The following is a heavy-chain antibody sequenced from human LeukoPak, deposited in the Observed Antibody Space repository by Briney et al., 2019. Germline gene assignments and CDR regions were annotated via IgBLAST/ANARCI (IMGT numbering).Heavy chain of an antibody. CDR3: ARDWPEQWLDGYYYYYMDV. V-gene: IGHV1-2*02. CDR2: INPNSGDT. D-gene: IGHD6-19*01. CDR1: GYTFTDYY. J-gene: IGHJ6*03. Sequence: ASVKVSCKASGYTFTDYYMHWVRQAPGQGLEWMGWINPNSGDTYYAPKFQGRVTMTRDTSISTAYMELSRLRSDDTAVYYCARDWPEQWLDGYYYYYMDVWGKGTTVTVSS.